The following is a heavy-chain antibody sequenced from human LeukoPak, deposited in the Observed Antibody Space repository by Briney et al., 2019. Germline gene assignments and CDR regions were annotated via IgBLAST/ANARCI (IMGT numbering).Heavy chain of an antibody. V-gene: IGHV3-30-3*01. J-gene: IGHJ3*02. Sequence: GGSLRLSCAASGFTFSTYAMHWVRQAPGKGLEWMAVMSYDVSNKYYADSVRGRFTISRDNSKNTVFLEMNSLRSEDTAVYYCARSIRSMIVVVDPYDAFDIWGQGTMVTVSS. CDR2: MSYDVSNK. D-gene: IGHD3-22*01. CDR3: ARSIRSMIVVVDPYDAFDI. CDR1: GFTFSTYA.